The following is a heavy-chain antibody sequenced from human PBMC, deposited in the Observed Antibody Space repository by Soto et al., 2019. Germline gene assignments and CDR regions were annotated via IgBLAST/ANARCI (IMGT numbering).Heavy chain of an antibody. Sequence: SETLSLTCTVSGGSISSAGYYWSWIRQHPGQGLEWIGYIYYTGSTYYNPSLKSRVTISVDTSENQFSLQLSSVTAADTAVYFCARVSPYFDCWGQGTQVTVSS. CDR1: GGSISSAGYY. CDR3: ARVSPYFDC. V-gene: IGHV4-31*03. CDR2: IYYTGST. J-gene: IGHJ4*02.